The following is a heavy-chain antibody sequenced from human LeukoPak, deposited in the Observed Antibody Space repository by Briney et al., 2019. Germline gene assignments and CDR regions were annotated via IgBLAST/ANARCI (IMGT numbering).Heavy chain of an antibody. Sequence: GGSLRLSCAVSGFTFSNYMMTWVRQAPGEGLEWVASMRTDGSVPSYVDSVKGRFIISRDNAKNSLYLQMNSLRVEDTAVYYCARDKDFTIDYWGQGTLVTVSS. CDR2: MRTDGSVP. J-gene: IGHJ4*02. CDR3: ARDKDFTIDY. D-gene: IGHD3-10*01. V-gene: IGHV3-7*01. CDR1: GFTFSNYM.